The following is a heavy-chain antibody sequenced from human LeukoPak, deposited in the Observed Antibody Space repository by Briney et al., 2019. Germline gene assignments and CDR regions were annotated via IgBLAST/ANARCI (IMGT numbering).Heavy chain of an antibody. V-gene: IGHV3-23*01. D-gene: IGHD3-22*01. CDR2: ISGSGGST. CDR3: AKDLGYYYDSSGYSWGY. J-gene: IGHJ4*02. CDR1: GFTFSNYA. Sequence: GGSLRLSCAGSGFTFSNYAMTWVRQAPGKGLEWVSAISGSGGSTYYADSVKGRFTISRDNSKNTLYLQMNSLRAEDTAVYYCAKDLGYYYDSSGYSWGYWGQGTLVTVSS.